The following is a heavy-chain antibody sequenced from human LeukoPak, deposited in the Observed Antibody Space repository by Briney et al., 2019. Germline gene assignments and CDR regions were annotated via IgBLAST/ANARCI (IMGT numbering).Heavy chain of an antibody. CDR3: AKGVTGTTSWFDP. D-gene: IGHD1-7*01. CDR1: GFTFSSYG. Sequence: GGSLRLSCAASGFTFSSYGMHWVRQAPGKGLEWVAVIWYDGSNKYYADSVKGRFTISRDNSKNTLYLQMNSLRAEDTAVYYGAKGVTGTTSWFDPWGQGTLVTVSS. V-gene: IGHV3-33*06. J-gene: IGHJ5*02. CDR2: IWYDGSNK.